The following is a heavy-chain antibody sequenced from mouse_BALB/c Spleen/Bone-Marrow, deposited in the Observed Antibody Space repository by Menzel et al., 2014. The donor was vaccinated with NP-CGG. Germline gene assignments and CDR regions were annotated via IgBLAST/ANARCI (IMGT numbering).Heavy chain of an antibody. V-gene: IGHV5-6*02. J-gene: IGHJ2*01. Sequence: VKLQQSGGDLVKPGGSLKLSCVASGFTFSSYGMSWVRQTPDKRLEWVATISSGGSSTYYPASVKGRFTISRDNAKSTLYLQMSSLNSEDTAMYYCTRRPLQANSYFDCWGQGTTLTVSS. CDR1: GFTFSSYG. D-gene: IGHD3-2*02. CDR3: TRRPLQANSYFDC. CDR2: ISSGGSST.